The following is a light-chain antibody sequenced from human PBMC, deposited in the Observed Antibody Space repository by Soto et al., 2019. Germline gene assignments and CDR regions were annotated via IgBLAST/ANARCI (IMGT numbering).Light chain of an antibody. V-gene: IGKV2-24*01. CDR2: QVS. J-gene: IGKJ1*01. CDR1: QSLVYSDVNTY. CDR3: VQFAHLPPT. Sequence: DIVLTQTPLSSPVTLGQPASISCRSSQSLVYSDVNTYLSWLQQRPGQPPRLLIYQVSNRFSGVPERFSGSGAGTEFTLTISRVNAEDVAVYYCVQFAHLPPTFSKRTKVEIK.